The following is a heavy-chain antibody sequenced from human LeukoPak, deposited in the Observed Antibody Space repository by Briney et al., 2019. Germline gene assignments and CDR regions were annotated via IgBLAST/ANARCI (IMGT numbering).Heavy chain of an antibody. Sequence: GRSLRLSCAASGFTFSDYYMSWIRQAPGKGLEWVSYISSSGSTIYYADSVKGRFTISRDNAKNSLYLHMNSLRAEDTAVYYCASHCSGGSCVDYWGQGTLVTVSS. CDR2: ISSSGSTI. CDR1: GFTFSDYY. D-gene: IGHD2-15*01. CDR3: ASHCSGGSCVDY. J-gene: IGHJ4*02. V-gene: IGHV3-11*04.